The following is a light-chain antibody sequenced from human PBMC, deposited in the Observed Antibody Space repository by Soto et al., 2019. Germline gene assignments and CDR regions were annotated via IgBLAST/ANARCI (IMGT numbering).Light chain of an antibody. CDR2: DAS. CDR1: HNIERW. Sequence: IQMTQSHSTLSASVGDRVTITCRASHNIERWMAWYQQKPGKAPSLLIFDASTLHSGVPSRFSGSGSGTDSTLTIRSLKPDDFATDYCQQFAISTTFGQGTKGEIK. CDR3: QQFAISTT. J-gene: IGKJ1*01. V-gene: IGKV1-5*01.